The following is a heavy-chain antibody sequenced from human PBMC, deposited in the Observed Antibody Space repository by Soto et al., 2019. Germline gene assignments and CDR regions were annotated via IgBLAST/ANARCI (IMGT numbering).Heavy chain of an antibody. J-gene: IGHJ4*02. D-gene: IGHD1-26*01. CDR1: GYTFTSYG. Sequence: QVKLVQSGAEVKKPGASVKVSCKAFGYTFTSYGITWVRQAPGQGLEWMGWISTSHGYTSYAQKVQGRVTMTRDTATSTTYMLLRSLRSDDTDVYYCVKDRDLSGSLYGYWGQGSLVTVSS. V-gene: IGHV1-18*01. CDR2: ISTSHGYT. CDR3: VKDRDLSGSLYGY.